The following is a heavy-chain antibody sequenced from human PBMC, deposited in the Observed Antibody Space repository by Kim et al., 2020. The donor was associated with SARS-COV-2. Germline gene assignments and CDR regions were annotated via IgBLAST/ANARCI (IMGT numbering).Heavy chain of an antibody. CDR3: ARDKLAYCGGDCYSLLTAYYYYGMDV. CDR1: GYTFTSYG. D-gene: IGHD2-21*02. V-gene: IGHV1-18*04. J-gene: IGHJ6*02. Sequence: ASVKVSCKASGYTFTSYGISWVRQAPGQGLEWMGWISAYNGNTNYAQKLQGRVTMTTDTSTSTAYMELRSLRSDDTAVYYCARDKLAYCGGDCYSLLTAYYYYGMDVWGQVTTVTVSS. CDR2: ISAYNGNT.